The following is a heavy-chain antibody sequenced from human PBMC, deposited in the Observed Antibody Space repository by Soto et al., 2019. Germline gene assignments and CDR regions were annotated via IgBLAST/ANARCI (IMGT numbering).Heavy chain of an antibody. CDR1: GFTFSSYE. Sequence: EVQLVESGGGLVQPGGSLRLSCAASGFTFSSYEMNWVRQAPGKGLEWVSYISSSGSTIYYADSVKGRFTISRDNAKNSLYLQMNSLRAEDTAVYYCARDRGAIKAEYFQHWGQGTLVTVSS. D-gene: IGHD2-2*02. J-gene: IGHJ1*01. V-gene: IGHV3-48*03. CDR2: ISSSGSTI. CDR3: ARDRGAIKAEYFQH.